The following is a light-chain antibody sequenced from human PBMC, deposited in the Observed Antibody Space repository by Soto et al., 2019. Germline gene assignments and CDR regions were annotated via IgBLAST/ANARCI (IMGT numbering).Light chain of an antibody. Sequence: QSVLTQPPSVSAAPGQKVTISCSGSSSNIVNNYVSWYQQLPGTAPKLLIYENNKRPSGIPDRFSGSKSGTSATLGITGLQTGDEADYYCGTWDSSLSVYVFGTGTKLTVL. CDR1: SSNIVNNY. CDR2: ENN. CDR3: GTWDSSLSVYV. V-gene: IGLV1-51*02. J-gene: IGLJ1*01.